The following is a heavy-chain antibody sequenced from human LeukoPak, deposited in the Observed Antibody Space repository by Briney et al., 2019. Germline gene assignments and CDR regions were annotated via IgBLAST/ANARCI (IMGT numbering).Heavy chain of an antibody. CDR1: GITVSSNH. D-gene: IGHD1/OR15-1a*01. CDR2: IYSGGTI. J-gene: IGHJ4*02. V-gene: IGHV3-66*01. CDR3: ARDWEHHYYDY. Sequence: PGGSLRLSCAASGITVSSNHMSCVRQAPGKGLEWVSVIYSGGTIYYADSVKGRFTISRDNSKNTVYLEMNSLRAEDTAVYYCARDWEHHYYDYWGQGSLVTVST.